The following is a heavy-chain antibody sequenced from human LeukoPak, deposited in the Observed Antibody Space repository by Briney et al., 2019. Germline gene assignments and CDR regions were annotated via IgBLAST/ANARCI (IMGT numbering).Heavy chain of an antibody. Sequence: SVTLSLTCTVSGGSISSYYWSWIRQPPGKGLEWIGYIYYSGSTNYNPSLKSRVTISVDTSKNQFSLKLSSVTAADTAVYYCASVYSSSYYGMDVWGQGTTVTVSS. CDR3: ASVYSSSYYGMDV. D-gene: IGHD6-6*01. CDR2: IYYSGST. CDR1: GGSISSYY. V-gene: IGHV4-59*01. J-gene: IGHJ6*02.